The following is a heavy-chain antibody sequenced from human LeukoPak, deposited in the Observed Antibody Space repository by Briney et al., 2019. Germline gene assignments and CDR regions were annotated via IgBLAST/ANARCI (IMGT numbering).Heavy chain of an antibody. Sequence: SETLSLTCAVYGGSFSGYYWSWIRQPPGKGLEWIGEINHSGSTNYNPSLKSRVTISVDTSKNQFSLKLSSVTAADTAVYYCARGYLGYSSRPYYFDYWGQGTLVTVSS. J-gene: IGHJ4*02. CDR2: INHSGST. CDR3: ARGYLGYSSRPYYFDY. CDR1: GGSFSGYY. V-gene: IGHV4-34*01. D-gene: IGHD2-15*01.